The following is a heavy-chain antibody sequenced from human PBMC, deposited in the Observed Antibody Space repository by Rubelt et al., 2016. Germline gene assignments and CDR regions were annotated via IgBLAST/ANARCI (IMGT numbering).Heavy chain of an antibody. CDR2: INHSGST. CDR1: GGSFSGYY. CDR3: ARGQLWTRDDY. Sequence: QVQLQQWGAGLLKPSETLSLTCAVYGGSFSGYYWSWIRQPPGKGLEWIGEINHSGSTNYNPTLKSRVTISVDTSKNQFSRELSSVTAADTAVYYCARGQLWTRDDYWGQGTLVTVSS. V-gene: IGHV4-34*01. D-gene: IGHD5-18*01. J-gene: IGHJ4*02.